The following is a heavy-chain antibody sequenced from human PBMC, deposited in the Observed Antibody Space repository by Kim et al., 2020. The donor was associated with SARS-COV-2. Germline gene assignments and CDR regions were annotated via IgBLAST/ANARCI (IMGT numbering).Heavy chain of an antibody. CDR1: GGSFSGYY. V-gene: IGHV4-34*01. CDR3: ARERDGFSDY. CDR2: INHSGST. D-gene: IGHD1-1*01. J-gene: IGHJ4*02. Sequence: SETLSLTCAVYGGSFSGYYWSWIRQPPGKGLEWIGEINHSGSTNYNPSLKSRVTISVDTSKNQFSLKLSSVTAADTAVYYCARERDGFSDYWGQGTLVTVSS.